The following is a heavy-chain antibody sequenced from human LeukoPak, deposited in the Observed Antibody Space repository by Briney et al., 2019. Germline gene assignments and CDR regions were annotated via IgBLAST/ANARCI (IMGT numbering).Heavy chain of an antibody. J-gene: IGHJ4*02. CDR2: ISSSSSTI. CDR1: GFTFSSYS. D-gene: IGHD4-17*01. CDR3: ARGPTVITTYFDY. Sequence: GGPLRLSCAASGFTFSSYSMNWVRQAPGKGLEWVSYISSSSSTIYYADSVKGRFTISRDNAKNSLYLQMNSLRDEDTAVYYCARGPTVITTYFDYWGQGTLVTVSS. V-gene: IGHV3-48*02.